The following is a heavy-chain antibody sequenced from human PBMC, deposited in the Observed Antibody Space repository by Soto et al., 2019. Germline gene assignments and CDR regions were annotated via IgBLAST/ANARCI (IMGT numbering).Heavy chain of an antibody. Sequence: SETLSLTCAVSGGSMSSGGYSWSWIRQPTGKGLEWIGYIYHSGSTYYNPSLKSRDTISVDRSKNKFFLKLSSVTAADTPVYYCARVSSWLYGNWFDPSGQRTLVTVSS. J-gene: IGHJ5*02. CDR3: ARVSSWLYGNWFDP. CDR2: IYHSGST. CDR1: GGSMSSGGYS. D-gene: IGHD3-22*01. V-gene: IGHV4-30-2*01.